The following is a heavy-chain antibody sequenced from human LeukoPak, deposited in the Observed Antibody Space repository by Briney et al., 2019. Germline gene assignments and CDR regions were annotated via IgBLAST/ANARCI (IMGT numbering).Heavy chain of an antibody. CDR2: IYGGST. Sequence: PSETLSLTCAVSGGSISSHFWSWLRQPPGTGLEWIGHIYGGSTNYNPSLKSRLTISVDTSKNQFSLTLSSVTAADTAVYYCARLVHSIYSYGYSAGVDVWGQGTMVTVSS. V-gene: IGHV4-59*08. CDR3: ARLVHSIYSYGYSAGVDV. D-gene: IGHD3-22*01. CDR1: GGSISSHF. J-gene: IGHJ6*02.